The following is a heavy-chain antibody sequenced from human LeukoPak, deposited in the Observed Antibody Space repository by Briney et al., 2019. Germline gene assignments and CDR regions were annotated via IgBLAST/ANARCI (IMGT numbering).Heavy chain of an antibody. CDR2: IYYSGST. V-gene: IGHV4-31*03. Sequence: SETLSLTCTVSGGSISSGGYYWSWIRQHPGKGLEWIGYIYYSGSTYYNPSLKSRVTISVDTSKNQFSLKLSSVTAAGTAVYYCAPGGAAGTSGYYYSGRGVGGKGTTVTVSS. D-gene: IGHD6-13*01. J-gene: IGHJ6*04. CDR1: GGSISSGGYY. CDR3: APGGAAGTSGYYYSGRGV.